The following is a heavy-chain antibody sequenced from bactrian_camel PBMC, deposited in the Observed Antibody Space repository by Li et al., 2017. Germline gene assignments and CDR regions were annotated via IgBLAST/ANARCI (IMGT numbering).Heavy chain of an antibody. CDR1: GYTSKSAF. J-gene: IGHJ6*01. V-gene: IGHV3S28*01. Sequence: QLVESGGGSVQAGGSLRLSCVASGYTSKSAFMGWFRQAPGKDREAVAAIGTDDGRTYYADSAKGRFTVSQDNGKNTLSLQMNDLKPEDTALYYCAADPSASWACYFGSWSVADFDSWGQGTQVTVS. CDR3: AADPSASWACYFGSWSVADFDS. CDR2: IGTDDGRT. D-gene: IGHD1*01.